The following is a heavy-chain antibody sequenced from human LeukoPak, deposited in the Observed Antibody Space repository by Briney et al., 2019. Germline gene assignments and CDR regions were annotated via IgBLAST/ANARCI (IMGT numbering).Heavy chain of an antibody. CDR1: GYSISTGYY. CDR2: IYHSGST. V-gene: IGHV4-38-2*02. D-gene: IGHD6-13*01. Sequence: SETLSLTCTVSGYSISTGYYWGWIRHPPGKGLEWIGSIYHSGSTYCNPSLKSRVTISVDTSKNQFSLKLSSVTAADTAVYYCARETYSSSWYVSYYFDYWGQGTLVTVSS. J-gene: IGHJ4*02. CDR3: ARETYSSSWYVSYYFDY.